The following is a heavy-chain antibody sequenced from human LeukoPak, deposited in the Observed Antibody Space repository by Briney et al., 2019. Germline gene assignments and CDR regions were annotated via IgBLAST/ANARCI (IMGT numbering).Heavy chain of an antibody. Sequence: SETLSLTCTVSGGSISSGDYYWSWIRQPPGKGLEWIGYIYYSGSTNYNPSLKSRVTISVDTSKNQFSLKLTSVTAADTAVYYCAREGLQGWFDPWGQGTLVTVSS. CDR1: GGSISSGDYY. D-gene: IGHD2-15*01. CDR2: IYYSGST. CDR3: AREGLQGWFDP. V-gene: IGHV4-61*08. J-gene: IGHJ5*02.